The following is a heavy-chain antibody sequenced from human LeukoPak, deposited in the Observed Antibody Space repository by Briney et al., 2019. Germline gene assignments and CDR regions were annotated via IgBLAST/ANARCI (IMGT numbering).Heavy chain of an antibody. D-gene: IGHD2-15*01. Sequence: GASVKVSCNVAGYRLTDLSINWVRQAPGKGLEWMGGSDLEDYDTIYAQDFQDRVTLTEDTSTDTAYMELSSLRSDDTAVYYCATGVAAEMRGLDVWGQGTTVIVSS. J-gene: IGHJ6*02. V-gene: IGHV1-24*01. CDR1: GYRLTDLS. CDR2: SDLEDYDT. CDR3: ATGVAAEMRGLDV.